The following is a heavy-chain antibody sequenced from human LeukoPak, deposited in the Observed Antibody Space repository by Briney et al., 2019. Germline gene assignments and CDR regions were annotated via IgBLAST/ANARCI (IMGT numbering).Heavy chain of an antibody. CDR1: GGSISSSSYY. CDR3: ARPQNYYGSGSYGGWFDP. D-gene: IGHD3-10*01. V-gene: IGHV4-39*01. J-gene: IGHJ5*02. Sequence: SETLSLTCTVSGGSISSSSYYWGWIRQPPRKGLEWIGSIYYSGSTYYNPSLKSRVTISVDTSMNQFSLKLSSVTAADTAVYYCARPQNYYGSGSYGGWFDPWGQGTLVTVSS. CDR2: IYYSGST.